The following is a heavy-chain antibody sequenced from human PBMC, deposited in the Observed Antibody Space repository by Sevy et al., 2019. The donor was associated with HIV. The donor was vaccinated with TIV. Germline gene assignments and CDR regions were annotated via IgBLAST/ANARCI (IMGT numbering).Heavy chain of an antibody. V-gene: IGHV3-30*03. J-gene: IGHJ4*02. D-gene: IGHD2-15*01. Sequence: GGSLRLSCAASGFTFSSYGMHWVRQAPGKGLEWVAVISYDGSDKYFADSVKGRFTISRDNSKNTLYLQMNSLRTEDKALYFLAEPEIGGDIVVVVPATAFDFWGQGTLVTVSS. CDR1: GFTFSSYG. CDR2: ISYDGSDK. CDR3: AEPEIGGDIVVVVPATAFDF.